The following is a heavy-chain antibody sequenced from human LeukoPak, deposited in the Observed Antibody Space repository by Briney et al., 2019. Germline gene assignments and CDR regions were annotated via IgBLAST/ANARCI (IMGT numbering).Heavy chain of an antibody. CDR3: ARSIPAAMTGYYYYYMDV. CDR1: GGSISSYY. CDR2: IYTSGST. D-gene: IGHD2-2*01. Sequence: SETLSLTCTVSGGSISSYYWSWIRQPAGKGLEWIGRIYTSGSTNYNPSLKSRVTMSVDMSKNQFSLKLSSVTAADTAVYYCARSIPAAMTGYYYYYMDVWGKGTTVTVSS. V-gene: IGHV4-4*07. J-gene: IGHJ6*03.